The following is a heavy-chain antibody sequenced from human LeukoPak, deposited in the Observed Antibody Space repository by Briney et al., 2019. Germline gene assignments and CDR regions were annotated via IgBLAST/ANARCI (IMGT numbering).Heavy chain of an antibody. CDR1: GFTFRSYA. D-gene: IGHD1-7*01. Sequence: GGSLRLSCAASGFTFRSYAILGVRQAPGKGVEWVADISFDGSNKYYAESVKGRFTISRDNSRTTLYLQMNSLRAEDTAVYYCAKTTLTGTTLGFGFDYWGQGTLVTVSS. V-gene: IGHV3-30-3*02. J-gene: IGHJ4*02. CDR2: ISFDGSNK. CDR3: AKTTLTGTTLGFGFDY.